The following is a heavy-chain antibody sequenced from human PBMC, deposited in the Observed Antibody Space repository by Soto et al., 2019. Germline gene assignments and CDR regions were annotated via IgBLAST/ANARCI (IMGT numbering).Heavy chain of an antibody. CDR2: IYHSGTT. CDR3: ARSHSELGLGAYFEQ. CDR1: GGSISSGNYY. V-gene: IGHV4-30-2*01. D-gene: IGHD3-16*01. J-gene: IGHJ4*02. Sequence: QLQLQESGSGLVKPSQTLSLTCAVSGGSISSGNYYWSWIRQPPGKGLEWIGFIYHSGTTYYTPSLQSRVTSLAARSGNQFSLRLSSVAAADTAVDFCARSHSELGLGAYFEQWGQGTMLTVSS.